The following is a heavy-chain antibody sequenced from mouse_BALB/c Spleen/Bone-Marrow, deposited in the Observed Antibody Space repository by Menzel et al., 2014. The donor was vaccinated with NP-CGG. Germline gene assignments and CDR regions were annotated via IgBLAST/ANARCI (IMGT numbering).Heavy chain of an antibody. J-gene: IGHJ3*01. Sequence: DVMLVESGGGLVKPGGSLKLSCAASGFTFSDYYMYWVRQTPEKRLEWVATISDADSYTYYPDSVKGRFTISRDNAKNNLYLQMISLKSEDTAMYYCARDGGYRYAWFAYWGQGTLVTVST. CDR3: ARDGGYRYAWFAY. CDR1: GFTFSDYY. D-gene: IGHD2-14*01. CDR2: ISDADSYT. V-gene: IGHV5-4*02.